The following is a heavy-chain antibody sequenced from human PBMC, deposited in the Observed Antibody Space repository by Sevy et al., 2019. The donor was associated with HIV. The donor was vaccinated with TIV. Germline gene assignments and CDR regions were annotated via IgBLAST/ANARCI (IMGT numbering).Heavy chain of an antibody. CDR2: INPNSGGT. Sequence: ASVKDSCKASGYFFTGYYLHWVRQTPGQGLEWMGRINPNSGGTNYAQNFQGRVTMTRDTSISTAYMELSRLRSDDTAVYYCARGGGYSSGWWTFDYWGQGTLVTVSS. CDR3: ARGGGYSSGWWTFDY. J-gene: IGHJ4*02. D-gene: IGHD6-19*01. CDR1: GYFFTGYY. V-gene: IGHV1-2*06.